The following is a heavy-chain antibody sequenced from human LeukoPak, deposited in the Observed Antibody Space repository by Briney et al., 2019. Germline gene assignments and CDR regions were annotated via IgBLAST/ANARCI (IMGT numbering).Heavy chain of an antibody. V-gene: IGHV3-30*18. CDR2: ISYDGSNK. CDR3: AKSPHSSTWYGDY. CDR1: GFTFSSYG. D-gene: IGHD6-13*01. Sequence: GGSLRLSCAASGFTFSSYGMHWVRQAPGKGLEWVAVISYDGSNKYFADSVKGRFTISRDNSKDTLYLQMSSLRAEDTAIYYCAKSPHSSTWYGDYWGQGTLVTVSS. J-gene: IGHJ4*02.